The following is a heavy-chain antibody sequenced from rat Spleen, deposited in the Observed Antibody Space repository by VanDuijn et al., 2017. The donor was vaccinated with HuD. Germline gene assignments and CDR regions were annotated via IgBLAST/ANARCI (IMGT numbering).Heavy chain of an antibody. CDR1: GFSLANYG. CDR2: IVGWGST. V-gene: IGHV2-16*01. CDR3: AREGPFNPFAY. J-gene: IGHJ3*01. Sequence: QVQLKESGPGLVQPSRTLSLTCTVSGFSLANYGVSWVSQPPGKVREWIEAIVGWGSTHDNSVFKSRLSISRDTSQSQVLLKMNRLQTEDTAMYFCAREGPFNPFAYWGQGTLVTVSS. D-gene: IGHD1-3*01.